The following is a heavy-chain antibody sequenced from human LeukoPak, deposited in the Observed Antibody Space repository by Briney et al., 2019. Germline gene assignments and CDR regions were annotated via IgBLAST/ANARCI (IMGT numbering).Heavy chain of an antibody. Sequence: SETLSLTCAVYGGSFSGYYWSWIRQPPGKGLEWIGEINHSGSTNYSPSLKSRVTISVDTSKNQFSLKLSSVTAADTAVYYCARRIAVAGSTALFDYWGQGTLVTVSS. CDR1: GGSFSGYY. J-gene: IGHJ4*02. D-gene: IGHD6-19*01. CDR3: ARRIAVAGSTALFDY. CDR2: INHSGST. V-gene: IGHV4-34*01.